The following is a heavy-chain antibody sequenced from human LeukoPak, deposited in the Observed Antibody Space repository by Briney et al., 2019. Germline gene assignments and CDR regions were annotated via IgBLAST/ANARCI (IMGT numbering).Heavy chain of an antibody. V-gene: IGHV5-51*01. Sequence: GESLKLSCEGSGYSFTSYWIGWVRQMPGKGLEWMRIIFPGDSDPRYSPSFQGQVTISASKSTSTAYLQCRSLEATATAYYYCASLFTSSWYLHYWGQGTLVTVSS. CDR1: GYSFTSYW. CDR2: IFPGDSDP. J-gene: IGHJ4*02. D-gene: IGHD6-13*01. CDR3: ASLFTSSWYLHY.